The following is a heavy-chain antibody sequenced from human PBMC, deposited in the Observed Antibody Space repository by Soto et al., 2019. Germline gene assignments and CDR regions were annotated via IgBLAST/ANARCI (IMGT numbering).Heavy chain of an antibody. CDR3: AKVRVGIDVDFDY. V-gene: IGHV3-23*01. CDR1: GFTFSSCA. CDR2: IRDSDSGGTT. D-gene: IGHD2-21*01. Sequence: GGSLRLSCAASGFTFSSCAMSWVRQAPAKGLEWVSAIRDSDSGGTTYYADSVKGRFTISRDDSKNTLYLQMSSLRAEDTAMYYCAKVRVGIDVDFDYWGQGTLVTVSS. J-gene: IGHJ4*02.